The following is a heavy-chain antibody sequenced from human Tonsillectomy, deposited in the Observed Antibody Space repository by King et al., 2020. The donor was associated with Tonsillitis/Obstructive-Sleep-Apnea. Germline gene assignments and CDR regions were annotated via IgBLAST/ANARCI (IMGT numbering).Heavy chain of an antibody. CDR3: AKDLRPGRNCDNTGCINGPDF. CDR1: GFTFSSYA. J-gene: IGHJ4*02. Sequence: VQLLESGGGLVQPGGSLRLSCAASGFTFSSYAMNWVRQAPGKGLEWVSVISGGGNYTNYAASVKGRFTIFRDNSKKNLYLQINSLRAEDTAIYYCAKDLRPGRNCDNTGCINGPDFWGQGTLVTVSS. D-gene: IGHD3-9*01. V-gene: IGHV3-23*01. CDR2: ISGGGNYT.